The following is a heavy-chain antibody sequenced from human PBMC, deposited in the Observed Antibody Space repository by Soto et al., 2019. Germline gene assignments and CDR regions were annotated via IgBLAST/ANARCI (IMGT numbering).Heavy chain of an antibody. CDR2: IYYSGST. V-gene: IGHV4-59*01. CDR3: ASNLGRGANDY. CDR1: GGSISSYY. Sequence: SETLSLTCTVSGGSISSYYWSWIRQPPGKGLEWIGYIYYSGSTNYNPSLKSRATISVDTSKNQFSLKLSSVTAADTAVYYCASNLGRGANDYWGQGTLVTVSS. J-gene: IGHJ4*02.